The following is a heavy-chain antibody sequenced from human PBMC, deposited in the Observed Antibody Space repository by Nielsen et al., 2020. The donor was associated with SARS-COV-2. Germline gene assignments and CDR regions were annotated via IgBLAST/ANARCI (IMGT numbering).Heavy chain of an antibody. CDR2: ISSSSSYI. Sequence: ETLPLTCAASGFTFSSYSMNWVRQAPGKGLEWVSSISSSSSYIYYADSVKGRFTISRDNAKNSLYLQMNSLRAEDTAVYYCARMDYGDFAIDYWGQGTLVTVSS. CDR1: GFTFSSYS. V-gene: IGHV3-21*01. CDR3: ARMDYGDFAIDY. J-gene: IGHJ4*02. D-gene: IGHD4-17*01.